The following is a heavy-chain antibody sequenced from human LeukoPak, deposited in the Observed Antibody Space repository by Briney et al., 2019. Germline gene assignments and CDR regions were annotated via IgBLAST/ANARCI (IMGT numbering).Heavy chain of an antibody. CDR2: ISSSSSYI. D-gene: IGHD4-17*01. CDR1: GFTFSSYS. J-gene: IGHJ4*02. Sequence: GGSLRLSCAASGFTFSSYSMNWVRQAPGKGLEWVSSISSSSSYIYYVDSVKGRFTISRDNAKNSLYLQMNSLRAEDTAVYYCARPRYGDLDYWGQGTLVTVSS. CDR3: ARPRYGDLDY. V-gene: IGHV3-21*01.